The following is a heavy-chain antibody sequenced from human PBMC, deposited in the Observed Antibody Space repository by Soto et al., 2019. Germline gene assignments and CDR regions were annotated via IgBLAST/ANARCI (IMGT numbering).Heavy chain of an antibody. J-gene: IGHJ4*02. CDR2: IYHSGST. CDR1: GGSISSGGYS. Sequence: QLQLQESGSGLVKPSQTLSLTCAVSGGSISSGGYSWSWIRQPPGKGLEWIGYIYHSGSTYYNPSLESRVTISVDRSKNQFSLKLSSVTAADTAVYYSAREDGDYGFDYWGQGTLVTVSS. V-gene: IGHV4-30-2*01. D-gene: IGHD4-17*01. CDR3: AREDGDYGFDY.